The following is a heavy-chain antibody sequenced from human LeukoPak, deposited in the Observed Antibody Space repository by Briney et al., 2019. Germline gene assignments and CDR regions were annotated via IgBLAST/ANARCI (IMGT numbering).Heavy chain of an antibody. V-gene: IGHV3-33*01. Sequence: PGRSLRLSCTASGFTFSTYGFHWVRQAPGKGLEWVAVIWSDGSKRYFVDTVKGRFSISRDDSKKTVYMEMNSLRAEDTAVYYCATDGRAPSSYYYMNVWGKGTTVTVSS. CDR1: GFTFSTYG. CDR3: ATDGRAPSSYYYMNV. J-gene: IGHJ6*03. CDR2: IWSDGSKR. D-gene: IGHD3-22*01.